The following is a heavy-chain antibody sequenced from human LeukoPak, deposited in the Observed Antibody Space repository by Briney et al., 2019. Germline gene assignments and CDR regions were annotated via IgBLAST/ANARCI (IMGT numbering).Heavy chain of an antibody. J-gene: IGHJ3*02. V-gene: IGHV3-23*01. CDR1: GFTFSNYA. CDR2: INVSGGST. Sequence: GGSLRLSCAASGFTFSNYAMSWVRQAPGKGLEWVSGINVSGGSTFYADSVRGRFTISRDSARNSVYLQMNSLRADETAVYFCARFIASPGPDAFDIWGQGTLVTVSS. D-gene: IGHD6-13*01. CDR3: ARFIASPGPDAFDI.